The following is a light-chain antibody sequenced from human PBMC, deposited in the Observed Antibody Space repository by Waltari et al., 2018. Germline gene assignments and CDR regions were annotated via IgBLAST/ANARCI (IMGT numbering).Light chain of an antibody. V-gene: IGKV1-12*01. CDR1: QGISSW. Sequence: DIQLTQSPSSVSASVGDRVTVACRASQGISSWLTWYQQKPGEAPKLLIFAASTLETGGPSRFSGGGSGTEFNLTISSLQPEDLGTYYCQQAADFPLTFGGGTKVEIK. J-gene: IGKJ4*01. CDR3: QQAADFPLT. CDR2: AAS.